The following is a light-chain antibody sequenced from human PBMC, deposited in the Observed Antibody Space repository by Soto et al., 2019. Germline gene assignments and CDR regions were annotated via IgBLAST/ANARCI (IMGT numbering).Light chain of an antibody. CDR2: GAS. Sequence: IVLTQSPGTLSLSQRERATLSCRASQSVSSSYLAWYQQKPGQAPRLLIYGASSRATGIPDRFSGSGSGTDFTLTISRLEPEDFAVYYCQQYGSSGTFGQGAKVDIK. CDR3: QQYGSSGT. J-gene: IGKJ1*01. CDR1: QSVSSSY. V-gene: IGKV3-20*01.